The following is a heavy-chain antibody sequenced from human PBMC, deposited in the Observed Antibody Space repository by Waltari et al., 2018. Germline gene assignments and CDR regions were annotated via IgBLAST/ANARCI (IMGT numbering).Heavy chain of an antibody. CDR2: MYHSGNT. Sequence: QVQLQESGPGLVKPSETLSLTCTVSGDSISSGYYWGWIRQPPGKGLEWIGSMYHSGNTDYNPSLKSRVTISVDTSKNQFSLRLNSVTAADTAVYYCARDRGSGTSEFDYWGQGALVTVPS. CDR1: GDSISSGYY. V-gene: IGHV4-38-2*02. CDR3: ARDRGSGTSEFDY. D-gene: IGHD1-26*01. J-gene: IGHJ4*02.